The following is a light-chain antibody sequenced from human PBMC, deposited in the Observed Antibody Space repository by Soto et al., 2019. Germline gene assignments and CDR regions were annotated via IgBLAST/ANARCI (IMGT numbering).Light chain of an antibody. CDR3: QHSYSRPLT. Sequence: DIQMTQSPSSLSASVGDRVTITCRASQYISSYVNWYQQKPGKAPKFLIYGASDLQRGVPSRFSGSGSGTDFTITINSLQPEDFATYYCQHSYSRPLTFGPGTKLDIK. V-gene: IGKV1-39*01. CDR1: QYISSY. J-gene: IGKJ3*01. CDR2: GAS.